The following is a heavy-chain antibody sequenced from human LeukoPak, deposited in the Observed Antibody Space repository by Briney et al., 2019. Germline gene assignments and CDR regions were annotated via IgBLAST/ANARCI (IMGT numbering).Heavy chain of an antibody. CDR3: AREYYYGSGSSKTHEDY. D-gene: IGHD3-10*01. CDR2: INTNTGNP. V-gene: IGHV7-4-1*02. J-gene: IGHJ4*02. CDR1: GYTFTSYA. Sequence: ASVKVSCKASGYTFTSYAMNWVRQAPGQGLEWMGWINTNTGNPTYAQGFTGRFVFSLDTSVSTAYLRISSLKAEDTAVYYCAREYYYGSGSSKTHEDYWGQGTLVTVSS.